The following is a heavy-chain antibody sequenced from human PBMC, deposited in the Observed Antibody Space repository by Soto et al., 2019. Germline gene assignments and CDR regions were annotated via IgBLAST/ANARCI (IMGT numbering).Heavy chain of an antibody. CDR1: GESFSGYY. Sequence: LSLTCAVYGESFSGYYWSWIRQPPGKGLEYIGEINHSGSIIYNPSLKSRVTISVDTSKNQFSLKLSSVTAADTAVYYCARMGDTNYWGQGTLVTISS. J-gene: IGHJ4*02. D-gene: IGHD1-26*01. V-gene: IGHV4-34*01. CDR2: INHSGSI. CDR3: ARMGDTNY.